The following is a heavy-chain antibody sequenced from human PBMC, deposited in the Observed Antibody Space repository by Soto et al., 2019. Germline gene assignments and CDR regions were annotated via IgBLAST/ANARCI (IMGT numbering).Heavy chain of an antibody. CDR2: ISGSGGST. Sequence: GGSLRLSCAASGFTFSSYAMSWVRQAPGKGLEWVSAISGSGGSTYYADSVKGRFTISRDNSKNTLYLQMNSLRAEDTAVYYCAKSSGYYYGSGSYYSPGLFDYWCQGTLVTLSS. CDR3: AKSSGYYYGSGSYYSPGLFDY. D-gene: IGHD3-10*01. CDR1: GFTFSSYA. J-gene: IGHJ4*02. V-gene: IGHV3-23*01.